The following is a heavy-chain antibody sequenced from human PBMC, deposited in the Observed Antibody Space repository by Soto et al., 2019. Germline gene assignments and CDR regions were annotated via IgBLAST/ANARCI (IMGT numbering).Heavy chain of an antibody. CDR3: ARCRVVRNPTDYYYGMDV. CDR2: IIPIFGTA. Sequence: SVKVSCKASGGTFSSYAISWVRQAPGQGLEWMGGIIPIFGTANYAQKFQGRVTITADESMSTAYMELSSLRSEDTAVYYCARCRVVRNPTDYYYGMDVWGQGTTVTVSS. D-gene: IGHD3-3*01. V-gene: IGHV1-69*13. CDR1: GGTFSSYA. J-gene: IGHJ6*02.